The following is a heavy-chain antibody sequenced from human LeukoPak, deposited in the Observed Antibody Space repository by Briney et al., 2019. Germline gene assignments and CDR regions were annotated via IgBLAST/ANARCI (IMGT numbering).Heavy chain of an antibody. CDR2: IYYSGST. Sequence: SETLSLTCTVSGGSISSSSYYWGWIRQPPGKGLEWIGSIYYSGSTYYNPSLKSRVTISVDTSKNQFSLKLSSVTAADTAAYYCARLSAPVRGVSDYWGQGTLVTVSS. CDR3: ARLSAPVRGVSDY. V-gene: IGHV4-39*01. D-gene: IGHD3-10*01. CDR1: GGSISSSSYY. J-gene: IGHJ4*02.